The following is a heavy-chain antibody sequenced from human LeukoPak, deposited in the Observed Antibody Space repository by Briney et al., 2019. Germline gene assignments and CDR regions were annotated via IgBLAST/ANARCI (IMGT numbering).Heavy chain of an antibody. CDR1: GFTFSGYA. Sequence: GGSLRLSCAASGFTFSGYAMSCVRQAPGKGLEWVSAISNNGNSTYYADSVKGRFTISRDNSKNTLYLQMNSLRAEDTAVYYCARSLYYYDSSGYYGPYYYYYYGMDVWGQGTTVTVSS. CDR3: ARSLYYYDSSGYYGPYYYYYYGMDV. J-gene: IGHJ6*02. D-gene: IGHD3-22*01. CDR2: ISNNGNST. V-gene: IGHV3-23*01.